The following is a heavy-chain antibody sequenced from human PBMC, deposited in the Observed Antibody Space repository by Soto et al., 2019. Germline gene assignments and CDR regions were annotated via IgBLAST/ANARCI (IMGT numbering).Heavy chain of an antibody. V-gene: IGHV1-69*18. CDR1: RGTFNSYS. D-gene: IGHD6-13*01. Sequence: QVQLVQSGAEVKTPGSSVKVSCEASRGTFNSYSINWVRQAPGQGLEWMGRLIPMFGTTDYAQRFQGRVTFTADESTNTASMEVTNLTSEDTAVYYCVRAAVLTCTRFSDVDVWGQGTTVTVSS. CDR2: LIPMFGTT. CDR3: VRAAVLTCTRFSDVDV. J-gene: IGHJ6*02.